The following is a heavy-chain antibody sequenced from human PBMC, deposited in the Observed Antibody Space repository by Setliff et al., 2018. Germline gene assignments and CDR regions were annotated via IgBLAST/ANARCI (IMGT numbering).Heavy chain of an antibody. Sequence: ASVKVSCKTSGFVFITYAITWVRQAPGQGLEWMGWISGYYNKTNYAKKFQDRVTMTTDTSTGTAYMELRTLSSDDTAVYYCTRGRGPRVVVAVPLDFWGQGTLVTVSS. CDR3: TRGRGPRVVVAVPLDF. CDR2: ISGYYNKT. V-gene: IGHV1-18*01. D-gene: IGHD2-15*01. J-gene: IGHJ4*02. CDR1: GFVFITYA.